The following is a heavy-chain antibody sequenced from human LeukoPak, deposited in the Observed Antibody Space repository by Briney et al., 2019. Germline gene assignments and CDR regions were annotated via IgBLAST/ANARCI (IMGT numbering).Heavy chain of an antibody. CDR1: GFTFSSYW. J-gene: IGHJ4*02. CDR2: IKQDGSEK. V-gene: IGHV3-7*05. Sequence: GGSLRLSCAASGFTFSSYWMSWVRQAPGKGLEWVANIKQDGSEKYYVDSVKGRFTISRDNAKNSLYLQMNSLRAEDTAVYYCAKRYCSGGSCYSHAPIDYWGQGTLVTVSS. D-gene: IGHD2-15*01. CDR3: AKRYCSGGSCYSHAPIDY.